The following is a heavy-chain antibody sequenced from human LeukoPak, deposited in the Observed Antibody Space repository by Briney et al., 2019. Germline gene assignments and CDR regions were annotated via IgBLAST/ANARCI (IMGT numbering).Heavy chain of an antibody. CDR3: ARVFDSGSQAYFYYMDV. V-gene: IGHV4-59*01. CDR2: IYYSGST. CDR1: GGSISSYY. Sequence: EPSETLSLTCTVSGGSISSYYWSWIRQPPGKGLEWIGYIYYSGSTNYNPSLKSRVTISVDTSKNQFSLKVSSVTAADTAVYYCARVFDSGSQAYFYYMDVWGKGTAVTISS. J-gene: IGHJ6*03. D-gene: IGHD3-10*01.